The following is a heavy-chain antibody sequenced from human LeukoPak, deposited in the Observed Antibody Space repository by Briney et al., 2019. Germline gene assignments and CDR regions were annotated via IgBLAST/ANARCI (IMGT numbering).Heavy chain of an antibody. V-gene: IGHV3-23*01. D-gene: IGHD1-26*01. CDR2: VSGSGDIT. CDR1: GFTFSNYA. Sequence: GGSLRLSCAASGFTFSNYAMNWVRQAPGKGLEWVSGVSGSGDITYHADSVKGRFTISRDNSKNTVYLQMNSLTADDTAVYYCAKGISGSYPYYFDYWGQGTLVTVSS. J-gene: IGHJ4*02. CDR3: AKGISGSYPYYFDY.